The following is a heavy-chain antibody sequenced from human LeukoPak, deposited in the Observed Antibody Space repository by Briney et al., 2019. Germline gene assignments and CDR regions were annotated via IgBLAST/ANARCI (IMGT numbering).Heavy chain of an antibody. V-gene: IGHV4-34*01. CDR3: ARRREMATITGYYYGMDV. D-gene: IGHD5-24*01. J-gene: IGHJ6*02. CDR2: INHSGST. CDR1: GGSFSGYY. Sequence: SETLSLTCVVYGGSFSGYYWSWIRQPPGKGLEWIGEINHSGSTNYNPSLKSRVTISVDTSKNQFSLKLSSVTAADTAVYYCARRREMATITGYYYGMDVWGQGTTVTVSS.